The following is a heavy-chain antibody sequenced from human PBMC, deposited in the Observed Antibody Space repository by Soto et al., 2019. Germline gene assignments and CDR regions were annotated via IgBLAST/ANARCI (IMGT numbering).Heavy chain of an antibody. CDR2: TYTGGCT. Sequence: VQLVETGGDLIQSGGSLRLSCAASGFAVSSSYMMWVRQAPGKGLECISVTYTGGCTHYTDSVKGRFTISRDDSRNTLYLQMNSLRVEDTAVYYCARDPPTTSDYAMDVWGQGTTVIVSS. J-gene: IGHJ6*02. CDR1: GFAVSSSY. V-gene: IGHV3-53*02. CDR3: ARDPPTTSDYAMDV. D-gene: IGHD1-1*01.